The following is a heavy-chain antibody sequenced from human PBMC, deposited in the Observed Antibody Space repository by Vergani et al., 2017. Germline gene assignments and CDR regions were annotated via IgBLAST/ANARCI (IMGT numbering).Heavy chain of an antibody. V-gene: IGHV4-31*03. J-gene: IGHJ4*02. CDR2: INHSGST. D-gene: IGHD6-13*01. CDR3: ARGSIRGYSSSWYRY. Sequence: QVQLQESGPGLVKPSQTLSLTCTVSGGSISSGGYYWSWIRQHPGKGLEWIGEINHSGSTNYNPSLKSRVTISVDTSKKQFSLKLSSVTAADTAVYYCARGSIRGYSSSWYRYWGQGTLVTVSS. CDR1: GGSISSGGYY.